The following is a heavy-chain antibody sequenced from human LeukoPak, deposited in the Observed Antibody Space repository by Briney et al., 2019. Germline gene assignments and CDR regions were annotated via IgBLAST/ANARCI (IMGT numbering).Heavy chain of an antibody. V-gene: IGHV3-23*01. CDR1: GFTFSTYG. J-gene: IGHJ4*02. CDR2: ISVSGNT. Sequence: GGSLRLSCAASGFTFSTYGMHWVRQAPGKGLEWVSAISVSGNTYHADSVKGRFTISRDSSKNTLYLQMNRLRAEDAAVYYCAKAPVTTCSGAYCYPFDYWGQGTLVTVSS. D-gene: IGHD2-21*01. CDR3: AKAPVTTCSGAYCYPFDY.